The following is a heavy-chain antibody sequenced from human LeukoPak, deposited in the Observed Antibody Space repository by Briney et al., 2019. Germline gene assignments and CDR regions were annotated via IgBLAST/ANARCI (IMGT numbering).Heavy chain of an antibody. D-gene: IGHD2-15*01. J-gene: IGHJ4*02. CDR1: GFTFSSYA. CDR3: ANNHLGYCSGGSCYPDYYFDY. Sequence: GGSLRLSCAASGFTFSSYAMSWVRQAPGKGLEWVSAISGSGGSTYYADSVKGRFTISRDNSKNTLYLLMNSLRAEDTAVYYCANNHLGYCSGGSCYPDYYFDYWGQGTLVTVSS. V-gene: IGHV3-23*01. CDR2: ISGSGGST.